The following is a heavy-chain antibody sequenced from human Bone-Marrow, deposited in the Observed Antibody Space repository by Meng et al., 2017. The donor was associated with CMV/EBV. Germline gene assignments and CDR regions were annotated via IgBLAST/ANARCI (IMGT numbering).Heavy chain of an antibody. D-gene: IGHD5-12*01. Sequence: GGSLRLSCAASGFTFSSYSMNWVRQAPGKGLEWVSYISSSGSTIYYADSVKGRFTISRDNAKNSLYLQMNSLRAEDTAVYYCAGGGVATFDAFDIWGQGTMVTVSS. CDR3: AGGGVATFDAFDI. V-gene: IGHV3-48*04. CDR2: ISSSGSTI. CDR1: GFTFSSYS. J-gene: IGHJ3*02.